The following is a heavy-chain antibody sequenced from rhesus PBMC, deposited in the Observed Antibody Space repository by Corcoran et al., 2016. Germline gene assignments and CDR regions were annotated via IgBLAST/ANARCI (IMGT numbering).Heavy chain of an antibody. D-gene: IGHD2-21*01. CDR1: GGSISGGYG. CDR2: IFGSIGST. V-gene: IGHV4S7*01. Sequence: QLQLQESGPGLVKPSETLSLTCAVSGGSISGGYGWSWIRQPPGKGLEWIGHIFGSIGSTYYNPSLKIRVTISTDTSKNQFSLKLSSVTAADTAVYYCARAYCTGSGCYFDYWGQGVLVTVSS. CDR3: ARAYCTGSGCYFDY. J-gene: IGHJ4*01.